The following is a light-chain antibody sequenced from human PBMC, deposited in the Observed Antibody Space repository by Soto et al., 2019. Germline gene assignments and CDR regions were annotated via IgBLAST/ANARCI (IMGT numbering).Light chain of an antibody. CDR1: QDTRGS. CDR2: STY. CDR3: QQYLTYPLN. V-gene: IGKV1-16*01. Sequence: DIQMTQSPSSLSASIGDTVTITCRASQDTRGSLAWLQQKPGKPPKSLIYSTYRLESGVPSRFSGSGSGTHFTFTISSLQPEDFATYYCQQYLTYPLNFGGGTRVEIK. J-gene: IGKJ4*01.